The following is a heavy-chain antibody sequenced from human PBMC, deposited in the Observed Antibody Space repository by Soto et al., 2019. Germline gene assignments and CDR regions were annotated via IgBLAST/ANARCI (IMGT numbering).Heavy chain of an antibody. J-gene: IGHJ5*02. CDR2: IDPSDSYT. CDR3: ARRGGAYYDFWSGYYSDNWFDP. Sequence: GESLKISCKGSGYSFTIYWISWVRQMPGKGLEWMGRIDPSDSYTNYSPSFQGHVTISADKSISTAYLQWSSLKASDTAMYYCARRGGAYYDFWSGYYSDNWFDPWGQGTLVTVSS. CDR1: GYSFTIYW. D-gene: IGHD3-3*01. V-gene: IGHV5-10-1*01.